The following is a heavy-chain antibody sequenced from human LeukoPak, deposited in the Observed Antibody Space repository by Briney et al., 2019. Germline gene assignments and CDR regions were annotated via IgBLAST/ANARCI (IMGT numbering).Heavy chain of an antibody. J-gene: IGHJ4*02. V-gene: IGHV1-2*04. CDR1: GYSFTDYY. CDR3: ARGGYDLDY. Sequence: ASLQVSCKASGYSFTDYYIHWVRQAPGQGLEWMGWINPFSGGTKYAQKFQGWVTMTRDTSISTAYMELSRLTSDDTAVHYCARGGYDLDYWGQGTLVTVSS. CDR2: INPFSGGT. D-gene: IGHD3-22*01.